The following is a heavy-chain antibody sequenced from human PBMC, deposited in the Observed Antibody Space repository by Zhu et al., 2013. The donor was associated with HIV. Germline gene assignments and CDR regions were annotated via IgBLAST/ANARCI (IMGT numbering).Heavy chain of an antibody. CDR1: GYTFINYY. D-gene: IGHD2-21*02. CDR2: INPSVGRT. J-gene: IGHJ6*02. V-gene: IGHV1-46*01. Sequence: QVQLVQSGAGVKKSGASVKVSCKASGYTFINYYMHWVRQAPGQGLEWMGVINPSVGRTTYAQRFQGRVTMTRDTSTSTVYMELSSLRSEDTAVYYCARVAYCGGDCYGRYYYGMDVWGQGTTVTVSS. CDR3: ARVAYCGGDCYGRYYYGMDV.